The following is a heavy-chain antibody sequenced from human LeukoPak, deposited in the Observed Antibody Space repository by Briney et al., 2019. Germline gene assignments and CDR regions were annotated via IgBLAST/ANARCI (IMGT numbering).Heavy chain of an antibody. CDR1: GFTFSTYA. D-gene: IGHD2-2*01. CDR3: AKDDCSDTSCYLDY. J-gene: IGHJ4*02. V-gene: IGHV3-23*01. CDR2: ISGSGGST. Sequence: GGSLRLSCAASGFTFSTYAMSWVRQAPGKGLEWVSAISGSGGSTYYADPVKGRFTISRDNSKNTLYLQMNSLRAEDTAVYYCAKDDCSDTSCYLDYWGQGTLVTVSS.